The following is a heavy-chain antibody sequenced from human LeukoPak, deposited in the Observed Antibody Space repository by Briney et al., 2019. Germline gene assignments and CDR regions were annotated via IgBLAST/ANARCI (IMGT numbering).Heavy chain of an antibody. V-gene: IGHV4-61*02. Sequence: PSQTLSLTCTVSGGSISSGSYYWSWIRQPAGKGLEWIGRIYTSGSTNYNPSLKSRVTISVDTSKNQFSLKLSSVTAADTAVYYCGREWLRNTDYWGQGTLVTVSS. J-gene: IGHJ4*02. D-gene: IGHD5-12*01. CDR2: IYTSGST. CDR3: GREWLRNTDY. CDR1: GGSISSGSYY.